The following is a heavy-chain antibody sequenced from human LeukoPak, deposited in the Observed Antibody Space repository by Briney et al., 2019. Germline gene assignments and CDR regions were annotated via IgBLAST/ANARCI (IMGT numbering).Heavy chain of an antibody. D-gene: IGHD3-22*01. Sequence: GESLKISCKGSGYSFTSYWIGWVRLMPGKGLEWMGIIYPGDSDTRYSPSFQGQVTSSADKSISTAYLQWSSLKASDTAMYYCARYTYYYDSSGRRDPAHSEYFDYWGQGTLVTVSS. CDR1: GYSFTSYW. J-gene: IGHJ4*02. CDR2: IYPGDSDT. CDR3: ARYTYYYDSSGRRDPAHSEYFDY. V-gene: IGHV5-51*01.